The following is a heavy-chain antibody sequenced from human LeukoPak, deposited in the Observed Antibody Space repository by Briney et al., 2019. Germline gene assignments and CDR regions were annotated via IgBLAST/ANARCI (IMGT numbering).Heavy chain of an antibody. D-gene: IGHD3-10*01. V-gene: IGHV3-23*01. CDR1: GFTFSSYA. CDR2: ISGSGDST. J-gene: IGHJ4*02. Sequence: RGSLRLSCAASGFTFSSYAMSWVRQAPGKGLEWVSAISGSGDSTYYADSVKGRFTISRDNSKNTLYLQMNSLRAEDTAVYYCAKDRGSGSYYAVKHDYWGQGTLVTVSS. CDR3: AKDRGSGSYYAVKHDY.